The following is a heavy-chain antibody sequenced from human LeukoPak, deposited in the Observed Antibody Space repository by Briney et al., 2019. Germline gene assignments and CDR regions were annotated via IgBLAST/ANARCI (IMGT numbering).Heavy chain of an antibody. V-gene: IGHV3-23*01. CDR2: ISGSGGST. CDR3: ARVPAVKKAFDI. CDR1: GFTFSSYA. D-gene: IGHD2-15*01. Sequence: GGSLRLSCAASGFTFSSYAMSWVRQAPGKGLEWVSAISGSGGSTYYADSVRGRFTLSRDNSKNTLYLQMNSLRDDDTATYYCARVPAVKKAFDIWGQGTMVTVSS. J-gene: IGHJ3*02.